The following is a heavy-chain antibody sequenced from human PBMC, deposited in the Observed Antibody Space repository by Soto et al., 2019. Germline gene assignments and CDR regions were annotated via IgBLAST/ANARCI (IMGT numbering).Heavy chain of an antibody. CDR3: ARDALPTDFWSGYYYYYGMDV. CDR1: GFTFSVYA. V-gene: IGHV3-30-3*01. D-gene: IGHD3-3*01. Sequence: GGSLRLSCAASGFTFSVYAMHWVRHAPGKGLEWVAVISYDGSNKYYADAVKGRFTISRDNSKNTLYLQMNSLRAEDTAVYYCARDALPTDFWSGYYYYYGMDVWGQGTTVTVSS. J-gene: IGHJ6*02. CDR2: ISYDGSNK.